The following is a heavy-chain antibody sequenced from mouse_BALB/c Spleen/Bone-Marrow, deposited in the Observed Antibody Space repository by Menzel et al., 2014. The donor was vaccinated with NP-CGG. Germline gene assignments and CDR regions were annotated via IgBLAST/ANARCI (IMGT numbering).Heavy chain of an antibody. CDR3: ARPDYYGYLNY. Sequence: DVKLVESGGGLVQPGGSLKLSCAASGFDFSRYWMSWVRQAPGKGLEWIGEINPDSRTINYSPSLKDKFIISRDNAKNTLYLRVNKVRSEDTALYYCARPDYYGYLNYWGQGTTLTVSS. CDR1: GFDFSRYW. J-gene: IGHJ2*01. CDR2: INPDSRTI. D-gene: IGHD1-1*01. V-gene: IGHV4-1*02.